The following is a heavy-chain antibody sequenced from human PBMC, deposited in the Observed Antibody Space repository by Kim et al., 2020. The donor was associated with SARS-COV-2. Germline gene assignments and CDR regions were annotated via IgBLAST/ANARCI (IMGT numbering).Heavy chain of an antibody. D-gene: IGHD3-3*01. Sequence: YAASVEGGFTVSRDNARNTLFLQMNSLRAEDTAVYFCVRRDLDVGVDNWGQGTLVTVSS. CDR3: VRRDLDVGVDN. V-gene: IGHV3-74*01. J-gene: IGHJ4*02.